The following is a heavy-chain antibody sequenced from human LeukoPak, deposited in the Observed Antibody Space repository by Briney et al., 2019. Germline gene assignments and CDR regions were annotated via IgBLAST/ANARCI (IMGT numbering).Heavy chain of an antibody. Sequence: SETLSLTCTVSGGSISTYYWSWIRQPPGKGLEWIAYIDYGESTTYNPSLRSRVTISVDTSRNQFSLKLSSVTAADTAVYYCARSRSGYSYDHAAFEIWGQGTMVTVSS. CDR3: ARSRSGYSYDHAAFEI. D-gene: IGHD5-18*01. V-gene: IGHV4-59*01. J-gene: IGHJ3*02. CDR1: GGSISTYY. CDR2: IDYGEST.